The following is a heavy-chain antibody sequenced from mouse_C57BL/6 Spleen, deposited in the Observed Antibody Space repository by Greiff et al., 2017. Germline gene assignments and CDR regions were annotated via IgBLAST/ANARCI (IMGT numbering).Heavy chain of an antibody. CDR2: IDPSDSYT. J-gene: IGHJ4*01. D-gene: IGHD1-1*01. Sequence: QVQLQQPGAELVRPGTSVKLSCKASGYTFTSYWMHWVKQRPGQGLEWIGVIDPSDSYTNYNQKFKGKATLTVDTSSSTAYMQLSSLTSEDSAVYYCAREITTGYAMDYWGQGTSVTVSS. CDR3: AREITTGYAMDY. V-gene: IGHV1-59*01. CDR1: GYTFTSYW.